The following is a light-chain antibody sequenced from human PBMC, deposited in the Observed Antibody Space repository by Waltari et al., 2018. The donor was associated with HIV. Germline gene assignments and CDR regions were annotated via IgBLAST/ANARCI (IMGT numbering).Light chain of an antibody. J-gene: IGLJ2*01. CDR2: EVT. Sequence: QSALTQPPSASGSPGQSVTLSCTGTNSDIGPYDYVSRYQPHPGKAPKLFISEVTKRPSGVSDRFSGSKSGNTAFLTVSGLQAEDEADYYCSSFANRDGFYVLFGGGTRLTVL. CDR1: NSDIGPYDY. CDR3: SSFANRDGFYVL. V-gene: IGLV2-8*01.